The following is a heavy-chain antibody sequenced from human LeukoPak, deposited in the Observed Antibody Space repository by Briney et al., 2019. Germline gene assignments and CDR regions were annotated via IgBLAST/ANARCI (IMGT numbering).Heavy chain of an antibody. D-gene: IGHD2-15*01. CDR3: AKDIDLVVAASTYFDY. J-gene: IGHJ4*02. CDR1: GFTFSSYA. V-gene: IGHV3-9*01. Sequence: PGGSLRLSCAASGFTFSSYAMSWVRQAPGKRLEWVSGISWNSGSIGYADSVKGRFTISRDNAKNSLYLQMNSLRAEDTALYYCAKDIDLVVAASTYFDYWGQGTLVTVSS. CDR2: ISWNSGSI.